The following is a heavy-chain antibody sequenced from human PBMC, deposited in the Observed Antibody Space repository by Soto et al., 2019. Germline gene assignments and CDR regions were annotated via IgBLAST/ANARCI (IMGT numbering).Heavy chain of an antibody. CDR3: ARGEQLYNYYYGMDV. CDR1: GYRFTAHA. CDR2: INTGNGNT. Sequence: GASVKGSCKASGYRFTAHAMIWVRQAPGQRPEWMGWINTGNGNTRYSPKFQGRVNITRDTSASTAYMELSSLKSEDTAVYYCARGEQLYNYYYGMDVWGQGSTVTVSS. J-gene: IGHJ6*02. V-gene: IGHV1-3*04.